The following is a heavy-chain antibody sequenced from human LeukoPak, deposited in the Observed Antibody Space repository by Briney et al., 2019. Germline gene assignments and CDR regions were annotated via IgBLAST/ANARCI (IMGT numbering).Heavy chain of an antibody. V-gene: IGHV3-7*05. CDR3: AKSGRGYSYGDFAY. Sequence: GGSLRLSCAASGFTFSSYWMSWVRQAPGKGLEWVANIKQDGSEKYYVDSVKGRFTISRDNSKNTLYLQMNSLRVEETALYYCAKSGRGYSYGDFAYWGQGTLVTVSS. D-gene: IGHD5-18*01. CDR2: IKQDGSEK. J-gene: IGHJ4*02. CDR1: GFTFSSYW.